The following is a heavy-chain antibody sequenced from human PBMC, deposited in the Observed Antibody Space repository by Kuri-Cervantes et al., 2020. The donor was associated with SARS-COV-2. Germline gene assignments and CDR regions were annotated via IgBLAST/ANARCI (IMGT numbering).Heavy chain of an antibody. J-gene: IGHJ6*02. CDR1: GFTFSSYD. Sequence: GGSLRLSCAASGFTFSSYDMHWVRQATGKGLEWVSAIGTAGDTYYPGSVKGRFNISREYAKNSLYLQMNSLRAGDTAVYYCARDLGGPRFGGMDVWGQGTTVTVSS. CDR3: ARDLGGPRFGGMDV. CDR2: IGTAGDT. D-gene: IGHD3-16*01. V-gene: IGHV3-13*01.